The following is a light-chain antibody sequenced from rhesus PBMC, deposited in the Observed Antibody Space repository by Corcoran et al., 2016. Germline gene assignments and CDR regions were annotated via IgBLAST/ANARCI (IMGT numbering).Light chain of an antibody. CDR2: KAP. J-gene: IGKJ1*01. CDR3: QHSYGTPPWT. V-gene: IGKV1-74*01. CDR1: ENVNTY. Sequence: DIQMTQSPSSLSASVGDRVTITCRASENVNTYLHWYQQKPGKAPKLRIYKAPTLQTEVPSRFSGSGSGTEFTLTISSLQPEDFATYYCQHSYGTPPWTFGQGTKVEIK.